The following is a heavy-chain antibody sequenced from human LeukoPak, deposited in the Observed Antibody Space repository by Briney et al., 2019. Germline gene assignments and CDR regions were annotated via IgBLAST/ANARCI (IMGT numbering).Heavy chain of an antibody. CDR1: GYSFTSYW. V-gene: IGHV5-51*01. D-gene: IGHD1-26*01. J-gene: IGHJ4*02. Sequence: GESLKISCKGSGYSFTSYWIGWVRQMPGKGLEWMGIIYPGDSDTRYSPSFQGQVTISADKSISTANLQWSSLKASDTAMYYCARLPIRGYSPHYYFDYWGQGTLVTVSS. CDR3: ARLPIRGYSPHYYFDY. CDR2: IYPGDSDT.